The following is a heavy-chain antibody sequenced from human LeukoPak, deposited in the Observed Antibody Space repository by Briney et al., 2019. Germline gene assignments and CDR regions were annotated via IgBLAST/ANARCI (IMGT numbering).Heavy chain of an antibody. CDR2: IYYSGST. CDR1: GGSISSYY. Sequence: SETLSLTCTVSGGSISSYYWSWIRQPLGKGLEWIGYIYYSGSTNYNPSLKSRFTISVDTSKNRFSLKLRSVTAADTAVYYCARTTTVRGTYYMDVWGKGTTVTVSS. CDR3: ARTTTVRGTYYMDV. J-gene: IGHJ6*03. D-gene: IGHD3-10*01. V-gene: IGHV4-59*01.